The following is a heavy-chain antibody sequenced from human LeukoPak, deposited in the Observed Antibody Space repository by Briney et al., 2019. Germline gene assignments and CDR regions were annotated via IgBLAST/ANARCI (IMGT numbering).Heavy chain of an antibody. V-gene: IGHV1-18*01. CDR2: ISAYNGNT. CDR3: ARASEMATISDY. D-gene: IGHD5-24*01. J-gene: IGHJ4*02. Sequence: GASVKVSCKASGGTFNSYAISWVRQAPGQGLEWMGWISAYNGNTNYAQKLQGRVTMTTDTSTSTAYMELSSLRSEDTAVYYCARASEMATISDYWGQGTLVTVSS. CDR1: GGTFNSYA.